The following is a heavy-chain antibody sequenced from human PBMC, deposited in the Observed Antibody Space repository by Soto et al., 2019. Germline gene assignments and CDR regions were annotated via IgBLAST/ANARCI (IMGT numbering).Heavy chain of an antibody. CDR3: ARGGGIAARRWFDP. V-gene: IGHV4-34*01. CDR2: INHSGST. CDR1: GGSFSGYY. J-gene: IGHJ5*02. D-gene: IGHD6-6*01. Sequence: PSETLSLTCAVYGGSFSGYYWSWIRQPPGKGLEWIGEINHSGSTNYNPSLKSRVTISVDTSKNQFSLKLSSVTAADTAVYYCARGGGIAARRWFDPWGPGTLVTVSS.